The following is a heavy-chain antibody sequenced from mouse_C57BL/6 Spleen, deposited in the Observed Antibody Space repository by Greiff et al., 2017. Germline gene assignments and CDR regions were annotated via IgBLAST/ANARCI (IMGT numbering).Heavy chain of an antibody. CDR3: TRLYGSLFDY. J-gene: IGHJ2*01. Sequence: DVMLVESGEGLVKPGGSLKLSCAASGFTFSSYAMSWVRQTPEKRLEWVAYISSGGDYIYYADTVKGRFTISRDNARNTLYLQMSSLKSEDTAMYYCTRLYGSLFDYWGQGTTLTVSS. V-gene: IGHV5-9-1*02. CDR1: GFTFSSYA. D-gene: IGHD1-1*01. CDR2: ISSGGDYI.